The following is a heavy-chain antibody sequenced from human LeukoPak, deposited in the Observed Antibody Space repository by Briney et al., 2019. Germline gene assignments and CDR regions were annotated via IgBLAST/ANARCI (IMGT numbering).Heavy chain of an antibody. J-gene: IGHJ4*02. D-gene: IGHD2-15*01. CDR1: GFTFSSYS. Sequence: SGGSLRLSCAASGFTFSSYSMNWVRQAPGKGLEWVAYIKKTGSETYYVDSVKGRFTITRDNTRNSLFLQMYSLRAEDTAVYFCAREDGYCSGGNCYSYFDSWGQGTLVTVSS. V-gene: IGHV3-7*01. CDR3: AREDGYCSGGNCYSYFDS. CDR2: IKKTGSET.